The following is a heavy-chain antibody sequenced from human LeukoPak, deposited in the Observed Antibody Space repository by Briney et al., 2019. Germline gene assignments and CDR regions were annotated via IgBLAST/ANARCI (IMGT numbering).Heavy chain of an antibody. Sequence: GGSLRLSCAGSGFTFSSYWMTWVRQAPGKGLEWVANIKEDGSDKYYVDSMKGRFTISRDNAENSLYLQMNSLRAEDSAVYYCARGTRAFDIWGQGTMVTVSS. J-gene: IGHJ3*02. V-gene: IGHV3-7*01. CDR1: GFTFSSYW. CDR3: ARGTRAFDI. CDR2: IKEDGSDK.